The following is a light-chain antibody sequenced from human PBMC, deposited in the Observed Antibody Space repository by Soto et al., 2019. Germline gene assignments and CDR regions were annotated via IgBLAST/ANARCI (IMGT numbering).Light chain of an antibody. CDR2: AAS. Sequence: EIVLSQSPATLSLSPGEGATLSCGASESVYSRYVAWYQQKPGMAPRLLIYAASNRATGIPDRFSGSGSGTDYILTINSLEPDDFAVYYCQEYCNAPITFGQGTRLEIK. J-gene: IGKJ5*01. CDR1: ESVYSRY. CDR3: QEYCNAPIT. V-gene: IGKV3D-20*01.